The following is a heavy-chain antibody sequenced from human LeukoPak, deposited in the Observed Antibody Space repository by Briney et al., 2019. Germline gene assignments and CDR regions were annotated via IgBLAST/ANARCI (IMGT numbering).Heavy chain of an antibody. CDR1: GYSFTSYW. V-gene: IGHV5-51*01. CDR2: IYPGDSDT. Sequence: GESLKISCKGSGYSFTSYWIGWVRQMPGKGLEWMGIIYPGDSDTRYSPSFQGQVTISADKSVSTASLQWSSLKASDTAMYYCARLSAVPRGEFDYWGQGALVTVSS. J-gene: IGHJ4*02. CDR3: ARLSAVPRGEFDY. D-gene: IGHD3-16*01.